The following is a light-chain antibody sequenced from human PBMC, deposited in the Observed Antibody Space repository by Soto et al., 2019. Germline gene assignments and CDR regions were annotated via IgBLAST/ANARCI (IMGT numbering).Light chain of an antibody. J-gene: IGKJ2*01. Sequence: DIQMTHSTSSVSASVGDRVTITCRASQDISTWLAWYQQKPGNAPKLLIYAASYLQSGVPSRFSGSGSGTDFTLSISSLQPEDFATYYCQQANSYPYTVGQGTKLEIK. CDR2: AAS. CDR3: QQANSYPYT. CDR1: QDISTW. V-gene: IGKV1-12*01.